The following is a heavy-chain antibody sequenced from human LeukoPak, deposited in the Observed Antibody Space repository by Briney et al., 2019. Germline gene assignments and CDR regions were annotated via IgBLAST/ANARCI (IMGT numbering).Heavy chain of an antibody. CDR1: GYTFTSYD. V-gene: IGHV1-8*01. CDR3: ARSTDTMVRGVYYYYYGMDV. J-gene: IGHJ6*02. D-gene: IGHD3-10*01. Sequence: ASEKVSCKASGYTFTSYDINWVRQATGQGLEWMGWMNPNSGNTGYAQKFQGRVTMTRNTSISTAYMELSSLRSEDTAVYYCARSTDTMVRGVYYYYYGMDVWGQGTTVTVSS. CDR2: MNPNSGNT.